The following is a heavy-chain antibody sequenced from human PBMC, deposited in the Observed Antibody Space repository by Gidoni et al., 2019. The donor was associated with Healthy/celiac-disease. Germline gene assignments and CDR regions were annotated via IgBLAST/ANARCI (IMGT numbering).Heavy chain of an antibody. D-gene: IGHD5-18*01. CDR3: AREGGGYSLSAFDI. CDR2: IYYRGST. V-gene: IGHV4-39*01. CDR1: GGSISSSSYY. J-gene: IGHJ3*02. Sequence: QLQLQESGPGLVKPSETLFLTCTVSGGSISSSSYYWGWIRQPPGKGLEWIGRIYYRGSTYYSPSLKSRVTISVDTSKNQFSLKLSSVTAADTAVYYCAREGGGYSLSAFDIWGQGTMVTVSS.